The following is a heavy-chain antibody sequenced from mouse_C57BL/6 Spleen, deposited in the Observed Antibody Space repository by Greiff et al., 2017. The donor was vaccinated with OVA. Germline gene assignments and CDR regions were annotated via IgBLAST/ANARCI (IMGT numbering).Heavy chain of an antibody. J-gene: IGHJ4*01. Sequence: VQLQQSGPELVKPGASVKISCKASGYSFTGYYMNWVKQSPEKSLEWIGEINPSTGGTTYNQKFKAKATLTVDKSSSTAYMQLKSLTSEDSAVYYCARTPRGYYYAMDYWGQGTSVTVSS. V-gene: IGHV1-42*01. CDR2: INPSTGGT. CDR1: GYSFTGYY. CDR3: ARTPRGYYYAMDY.